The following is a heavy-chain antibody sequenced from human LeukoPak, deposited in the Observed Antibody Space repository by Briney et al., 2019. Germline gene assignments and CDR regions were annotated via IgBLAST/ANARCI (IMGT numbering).Heavy chain of an antibody. D-gene: IGHD3-16*01. J-gene: IGHJ4*02. V-gene: IGHV3-53*01. CDR3: ARACRRQKDDPGDY. CDR2: VYSGGST. Sequence: GGSLRLSCAASGFIVSSNYMTWVRQPPGKGLEWVSVVYSGGSTYYADSVKGRFTISRDNAKNSLFLQMNSLRAKDTAVYYCARACRRQKDDPGDYWGQGTLVTVSS. CDR1: GFIVSSNY.